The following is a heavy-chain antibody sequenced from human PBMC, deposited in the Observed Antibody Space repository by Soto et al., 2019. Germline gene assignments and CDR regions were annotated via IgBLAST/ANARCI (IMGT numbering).Heavy chain of an antibody. V-gene: IGHV5-51*01. Sequence: PGESLKISCKGSGYSFTSYWIGWVRQMPGKGLEWMGIIYPGDSDTRYSPSFQGRVTISADKSISTAYLQWSSLKASDTAMYYCARQGPLLGYCDSTSCHYDYWGQGTLVTGSS. D-gene: IGHD2-2*01. J-gene: IGHJ4*02. CDR2: IYPGDSDT. CDR3: ARQGPLLGYCDSTSCHYDY. CDR1: GYSFTSYW.